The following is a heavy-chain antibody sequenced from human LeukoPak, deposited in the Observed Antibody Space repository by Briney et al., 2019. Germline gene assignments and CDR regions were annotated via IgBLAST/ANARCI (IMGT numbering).Heavy chain of an antibody. D-gene: IGHD2-8*01. J-gene: IGHJ4*02. Sequence: PSGTLSLTCTVSGGSISTNNWWSWVRQPPGKGLEWIGEIYPSGRTNYNPSLRSRVTISLDTSKNQFSLKLTSVTAADTAVYYCARDSMLRYWGQGILVTVSS. V-gene: IGHV4-4*02. CDR1: GGSISTNNW. CDR3: ARDSMLRY. CDR2: IYPSGRT.